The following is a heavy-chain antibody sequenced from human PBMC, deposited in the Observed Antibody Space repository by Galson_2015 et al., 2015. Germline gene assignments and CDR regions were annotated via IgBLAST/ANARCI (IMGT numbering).Heavy chain of an antibody. J-gene: IGHJ4*02. CDR1: GYTFTSYY. D-gene: IGHD3-3*01. V-gene: IGHV1-46*01. Sequence: GYTFTSYYMHWVRQAPGQGLEWMGIINPSGGSTSYAQKFQGRVTITADESTSTAYMELSSLRSEDTAVYYCARGGLRFLEWLFDYWGQGTLVTVSS. CDR2: INPSGGST. CDR3: ARGGLRFLEWLFDY.